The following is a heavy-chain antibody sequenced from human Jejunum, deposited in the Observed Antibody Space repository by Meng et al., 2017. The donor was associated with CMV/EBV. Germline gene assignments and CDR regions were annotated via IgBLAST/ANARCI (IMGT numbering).Heavy chain of an antibody. D-gene: IGHD3-16*01. CDR1: TTSA. CDR3: ARDFIPSSLWGSFNYAWGY. J-gene: IGHJ4*02. V-gene: IGHV7-4-1*02. Sequence: TTSAINWVRQAPGQGLEWMGYINTKTGKATYAQGFTGRFVFSLDTSVTTAYVQINSLKAEDSAVYYCARDFIPSSLWGSFNYAWGYWGQGTLVTVSS. CDR2: INTKTGKA.